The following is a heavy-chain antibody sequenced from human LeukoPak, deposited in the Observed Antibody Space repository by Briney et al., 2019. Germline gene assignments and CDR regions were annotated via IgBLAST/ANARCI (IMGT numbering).Heavy chain of an antibody. J-gene: IGHJ4*02. CDR3: ARGPNSNWSGLAF. CDR1: GFSFSGHW. V-gene: IGHV3-74*01. Sequence: GGSLRLSCTASGFSFSGHWMHWARQLPGKGLVWVSRISPTGSTTSYADSVKGRFTVSRDNAKNALYLQVNNLRAEDTAVYYCARGPNSNWSGLAFWGQGTLLTVSS. D-gene: IGHD6-6*01. CDR2: ISPTGSTT.